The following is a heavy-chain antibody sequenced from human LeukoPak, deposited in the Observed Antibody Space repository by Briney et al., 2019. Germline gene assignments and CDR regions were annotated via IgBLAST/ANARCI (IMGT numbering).Heavy chain of an antibody. D-gene: IGHD5-24*01. CDR1: GYTLTELS. Sequence: ASVKVSCKVSGYTLTELSMHWVRQAPGKGLEWMGGFDPEDGETIYAQKFQGRVTMTEDTSTDTAYMELSSLRSEDTAVYYCARGSRRDGYNLYWGQGTLVTVSS. CDR2: FDPEDGET. CDR3: ARGSRRDGYNLY. V-gene: IGHV1-24*01. J-gene: IGHJ4*02.